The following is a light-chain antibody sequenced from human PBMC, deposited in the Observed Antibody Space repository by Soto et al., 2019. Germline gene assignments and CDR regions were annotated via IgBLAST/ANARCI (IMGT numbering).Light chain of an antibody. CDR3: YSYEGNSYV. Sequence: QSVLTQPRSVSGSPGQSVTISCTGTSSDVGGYNYVSWYQQLPGKAPKLMIYDVGKRPSGVPDRFSGSKSGNTASLTISGLQAEDEADYYCYSYEGNSYVFGTGTKVTVL. V-gene: IGLV2-11*01. CDR1: SSDVGGYNY. J-gene: IGLJ1*01. CDR2: DVG.